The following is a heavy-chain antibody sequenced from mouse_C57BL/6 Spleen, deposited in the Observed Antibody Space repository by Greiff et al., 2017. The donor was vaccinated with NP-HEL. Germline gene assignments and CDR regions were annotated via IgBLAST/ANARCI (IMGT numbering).Heavy chain of an antibody. CDR1: GYTFTDYE. Sequence: QVQLKESGAELVRPGASVTLSCKASGYTFTDYEMHWVKQTPVHGLEWIGAIDPETGGTAYNQKFKGKAILTADKSSSTAYMELRSLTSEDSAVYYCTRSYGSSGYWYFDVWGTGTTVTVSS. CDR2: IDPETGGT. CDR3: TRSYGSSGYWYFDV. D-gene: IGHD1-1*01. V-gene: IGHV1-15*01. J-gene: IGHJ1*03.